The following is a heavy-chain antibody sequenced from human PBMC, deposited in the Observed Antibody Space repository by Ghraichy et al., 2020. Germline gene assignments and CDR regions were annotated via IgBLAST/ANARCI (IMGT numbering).Heavy chain of an antibody. J-gene: IGHJ4*02. CDR2: ISGSGGST. CDR3: AKVPKGVLLWFGELWPFFDY. CDR1: GFTFSSYA. V-gene: IGHV3-23*01. D-gene: IGHD3-10*01. Sequence: GGSLRLSCAASGFTFSSYAMSWVRQAPGKGLEWVSAISGSGGSTYYADSVKGRFTISRDNSKNTLYLQMNSLRAEDTAVYYCAKVPKGVLLWFGELWPFFDYWGQGPLVTVSS.